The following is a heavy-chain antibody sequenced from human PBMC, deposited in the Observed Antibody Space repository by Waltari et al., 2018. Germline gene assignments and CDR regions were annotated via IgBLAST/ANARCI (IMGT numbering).Heavy chain of an antibody. J-gene: IGHJ5*02. CDR2: SGGRGISK. Sequence: EVQLLESGGGLVQPGGSLRLSCAASGFTFSSHTMSWVRQAPVKVLEWVSGSGGRGISKLYADSVRGRFTIDRDNSKNTLYLQMNSLRAEETAVCYRVRDESRIAKSLSDNWFDPWGQGTLVTVSS. D-gene: IGHD2-15*01. CDR3: VRDESRIAKSLSDNWFDP. CDR1: GFTFSSHT. V-gene: IGHV3-23*01.